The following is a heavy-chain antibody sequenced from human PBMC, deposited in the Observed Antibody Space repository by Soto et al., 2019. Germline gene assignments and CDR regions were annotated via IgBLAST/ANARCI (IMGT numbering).Heavy chain of an antibody. J-gene: IGHJ4*02. D-gene: IGHD3-16*01. CDR2: IWYDGSNK. V-gene: IGHV3-33*01. CDR3: AREGSDYIWGSYPYFDY. Sequence: QVQLVESGGGVVQPGRSLRLSCAASGFTFRSYGMHWVRQAPGKGLEWVAVIWYDGSNKYYADSVKGRFTISRDNSKNTLYLQMNSLRAEDTAVYYCAREGSDYIWGSYPYFDYWGQGTLVTVSS. CDR1: GFTFRSYG.